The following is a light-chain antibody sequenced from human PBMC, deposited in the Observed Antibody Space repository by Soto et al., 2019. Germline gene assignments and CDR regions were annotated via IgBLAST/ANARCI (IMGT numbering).Light chain of an antibody. CDR3: QQYYTYPWT. J-gene: IGKJ1*01. CDR2: DAS. V-gene: IGKV1-5*01. Sequence: DIQMTQSPSTLSASVGDRVTITCRASQSISSWLVWYQQKPGKAPKLLIYDASSLESGVPSRFSGSGSGTEFTLTIRRLQPDDFATHYSQQYYTYPWTFGQGTRWIS. CDR1: QSISSW.